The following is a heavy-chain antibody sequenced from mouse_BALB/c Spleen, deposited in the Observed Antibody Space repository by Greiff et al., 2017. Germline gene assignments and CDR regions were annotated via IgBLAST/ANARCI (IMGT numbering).Heavy chain of an antibody. D-gene: IGHD2-4*01. CDR1: GYTFTSYY. Sequence: QVQLKQPGAELVKPGASVKLSCKASGYTFTSYYMYWVKQRPGQGLEWIGGINPSNGGTNFNEKFKSKATLTVDKSSSTAYMQLSSLTSEDSAVYYCTRSFYYDYPSWFAYWGQGTLVTVSA. J-gene: IGHJ3*01. V-gene: IGHV1S81*02. CDR2: INPSNGGT. CDR3: TRSFYYDYPSWFAY.